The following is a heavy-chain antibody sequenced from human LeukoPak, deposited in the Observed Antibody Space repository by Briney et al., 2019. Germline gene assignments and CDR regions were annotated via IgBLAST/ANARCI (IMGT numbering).Heavy chain of an antibody. CDR1: GGTFSSYA. Sequence: SVKVSCKASGGTFSSYAISWVRQAPGQGLEWMGRIIPIFGIANYAQKFQGRVTITADKSTSTAYMELSSLRSEDTAVYYCARARTVTIYSGFDPWGQGTLVTVSS. CDR3: ARARTVTIYSGFDP. V-gene: IGHV1-69*04. CDR2: IIPIFGIA. J-gene: IGHJ5*02. D-gene: IGHD4-17*01.